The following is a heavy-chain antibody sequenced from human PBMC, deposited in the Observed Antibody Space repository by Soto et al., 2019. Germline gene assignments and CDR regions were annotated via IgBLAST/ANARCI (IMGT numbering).Heavy chain of an antibody. CDR2: ISSSSSYI. Sequence: WGSLRLSCAASGFTFSSYSMNWVRQAPGKGLEWVSSISSSSSYIYYADSVKGRFTISRDNAKNSLYLQMNSLRAEDTAVYYCAGQYYYDSSGLDAFDIWGQGTMVTVSS. CDR1: GFTFSSYS. V-gene: IGHV3-21*01. D-gene: IGHD3-22*01. J-gene: IGHJ3*02. CDR3: AGQYYYDSSGLDAFDI.